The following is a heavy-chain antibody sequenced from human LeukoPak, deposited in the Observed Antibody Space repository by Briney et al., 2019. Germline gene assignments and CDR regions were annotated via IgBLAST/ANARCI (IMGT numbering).Heavy chain of an antibody. V-gene: IGHV4-4*07. CDR2: IYTSGST. Sequence: PSETLSLTCSVSGDSISSYYWSWIRQPAGKGLERIGRIYTSGSTNYNPSLKSRVTMSLDASRNQFSLRLTSVTAADTAVDFCARDEGVLRFLEYWGQGIQVTVSS. CDR3: ARDEGVLRFLEY. CDR1: GDSISSYY. D-gene: IGHD3-3*01. J-gene: IGHJ4*02.